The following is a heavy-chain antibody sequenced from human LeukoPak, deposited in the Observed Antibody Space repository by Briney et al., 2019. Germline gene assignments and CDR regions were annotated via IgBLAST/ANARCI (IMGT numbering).Heavy chain of an antibody. J-gene: IGHJ6*02. Sequence: GRSLRLSCAASGFTFSSYSMNSVRQAPRKGLESVSSISSSSSYIYYADSGKGRFTISRDNAKNSLYLQMNSLRAEDTAVYFCSGVSIYYYYGMDVWGQGTTVTVSS. CDR3: SGVSIYYYYGMDV. CDR2: ISSSSSYI. CDR1: GFTFSSYS. D-gene: IGHD2-15*01. V-gene: IGHV3-21*01.